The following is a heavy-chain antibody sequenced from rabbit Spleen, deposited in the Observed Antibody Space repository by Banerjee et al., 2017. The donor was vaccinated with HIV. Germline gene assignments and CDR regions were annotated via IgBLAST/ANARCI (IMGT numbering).Heavy chain of an antibody. Sequence: QSLQESGGGLFQPGGSLTLTCTASGFSFSSSYYMCWVRQAPGKGLECIACIYGDSSSSTWYASWAKGRFTISKTSSTTVTLQMTSVTAADTATYFCARISHGDHHLTLWGPGTLVTVS. CDR3: ARISHGDHHLTL. V-gene: IGHV1S40*01. J-gene: IGHJ4*01. D-gene: IGHD2-1*01. CDR2: IYGDSSSST. CDR1: GFSFSSSYY.